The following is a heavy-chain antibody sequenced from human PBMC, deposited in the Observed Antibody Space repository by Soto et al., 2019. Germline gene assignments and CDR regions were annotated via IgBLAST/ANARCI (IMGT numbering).Heavy chain of an antibody. CDR2: ISGSGGST. CDR3: AKDSVGATQPQTFDY. J-gene: IGHJ4*02. D-gene: IGHD1-26*01. V-gene: IGHV3-23*01. Sequence: EVQLLESGGGLVQPGGSLRLSCAASGFTFSSYAMSWVRQAPGKGLEWISAISGSGGSTYYADSVKGRFTISRDNSKNTLYLQMNSLRAEDTAVYYCAKDSVGATQPQTFDYWGQGTLVTVSS. CDR1: GFTFSSYA.